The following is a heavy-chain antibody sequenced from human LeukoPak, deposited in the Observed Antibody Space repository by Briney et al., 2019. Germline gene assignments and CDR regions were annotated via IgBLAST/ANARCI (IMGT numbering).Heavy chain of an antibody. V-gene: IGHV1-18*01. CDR2: ISAYNGNT. CDR3: ARNHIVLMQYWYFDL. J-gene: IGHJ2*01. D-gene: IGHD2-8*01. Sequence: ASAKVSCKPSGGTFSTYAISWVRQAPGQGLEWMGWISAYNGNTNYAQKLQGRVTMTTDTSTSTAYMELRSLRSDDTAVYYCARNHIVLMQYWYFDLWGRGTLVTVSS. CDR1: GGTFSTYA.